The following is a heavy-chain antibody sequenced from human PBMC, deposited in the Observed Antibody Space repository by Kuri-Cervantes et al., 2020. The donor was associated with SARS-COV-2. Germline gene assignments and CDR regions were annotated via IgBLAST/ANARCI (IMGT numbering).Heavy chain of an antibody. D-gene: IGHD3-10*01. Sequence: GGSLRLSCAASGLFFGAYSMHWVRQAPGKGLEWVAGLSFDGNNDYYTQSVKGRFTISRDNSNNTLFLHMDSLRGDDTAVYYCARERGPDADGFDIWGQGTMVTVSS. V-gene: IGHV3-30-3*01. J-gene: IGHJ3*02. CDR3: ARERGPDADGFDI. CDR2: LSFDGNND. CDR1: GLFFGAYS.